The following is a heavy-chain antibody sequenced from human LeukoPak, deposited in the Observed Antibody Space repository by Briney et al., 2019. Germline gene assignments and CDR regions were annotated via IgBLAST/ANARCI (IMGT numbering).Heavy chain of an antibody. V-gene: IGHV3-64*01. Sequence: PAGSLRLSCAASGFTFSSHSMHWVRQAPGKGLEYVSGISSNGDDTYYAQSVKGRFTISRDNSKNTLYLQMGSLRTEDMAIYYCAREAVGGRTDYWGQGTLVIVSS. CDR1: GFTFSSHS. D-gene: IGHD6-19*01. CDR2: ISSNGDDT. CDR3: AREAVGGRTDY. J-gene: IGHJ4*02.